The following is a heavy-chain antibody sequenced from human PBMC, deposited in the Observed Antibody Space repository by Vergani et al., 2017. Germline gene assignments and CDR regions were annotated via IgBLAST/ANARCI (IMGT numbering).Heavy chain of an antibody. D-gene: IGHD1-1*01. V-gene: IGHV3-53*01. J-gene: IGHJ3*02. CDR3: ARVTLDTRHAFDI. CDR1: GFTVSSNY. CDR2: IYSGGST. Sequence: EVQLVESGGGLIQPGGSLRLSCAASGFTVSSNYMSWVRQAPGKGLEWVSGIYSGGSTYYADSVKGRFTISRDNSKNTLYLQMNRLRAEVTALYYCARVTLDTRHAFDIWGQGTMVTVSS.